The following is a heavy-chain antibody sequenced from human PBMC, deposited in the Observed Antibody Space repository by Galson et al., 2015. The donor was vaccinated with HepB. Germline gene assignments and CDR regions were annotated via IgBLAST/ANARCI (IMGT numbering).Heavy chain of an antibody. V-gene: IGHV1-69*13. CDR3: AREGIAAATNPVDY. J-gene: IGHJ4*02. CDR1: GGTFSTHA. CDR2: ITPIFGTA. Sequence: SVKVSCKASGGTFSTHAMSWVRQAPGQGLEWMGGITPIFGTANYAQKFQGRVTITADESTSTVYMELSSLRSEDTAVYYCAREGIAAATNPVDYWGQGTLATVSS. D-gene: IGHD6-25*01.